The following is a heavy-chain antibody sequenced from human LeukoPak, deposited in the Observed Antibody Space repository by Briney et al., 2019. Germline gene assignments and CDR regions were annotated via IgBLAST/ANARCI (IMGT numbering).Heavy chain of an antibody. J-gene: IGHJ4*02. D-gene: IGHD2-15*01. V-gene: IGHV1-46*01. CDR2: INPSGGST. CDR3: ARDEGGYYFDY. CDR1: GYTFTSYY. Sequence: ASVKVSCKASGYTFTSYYMHWVRQAPGQGLEWMGIINPSGGSTSYAQKFQGRVTMTRDMSTSTVYMELSSLRSEDTAVYYCARDEGGYYFDYWGQGTLVTVSS.